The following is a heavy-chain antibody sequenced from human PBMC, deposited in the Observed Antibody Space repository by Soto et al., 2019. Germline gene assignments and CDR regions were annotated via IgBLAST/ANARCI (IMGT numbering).Heavy chain of an antibody. J-gene: IGHJ4*02. CDR1: GCSISNGYYY. CDR2: IYHSGRT. D-gene: IGHD2-15*01. CDR3: ARWVEVSLDYFDS. Sequence: SETLSLTCTVSGCSISNGYYYWNWVRQNPGKGLEWIGHIYHSGRTYYNPSLKSRVSISVDTSKSQFSLHLSSVTAADTAVYYCARWVEVSLDYFDSWGQGTPVTVSS. V-gene: IGHV4-31*03.